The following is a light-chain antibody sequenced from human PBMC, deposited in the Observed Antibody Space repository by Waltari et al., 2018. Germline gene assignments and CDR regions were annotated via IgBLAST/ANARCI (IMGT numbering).Light chain of an antibody. CDR1: QSVSSN. Sequence: EILITQFPATLSLSAGGRTHLPCRARQSVSSNLAWYQQKPGQAPTPLIYGASTRATSIPARFSGSGSGTDFTLTINSLQAEDFAVYSCQQYNNWPRTFGQGTTVEI. J-gene: IGKJ1*01. CDR3: QQYNNWPRT. V-gene: IGKV3-15*01. CDR2: GAS.